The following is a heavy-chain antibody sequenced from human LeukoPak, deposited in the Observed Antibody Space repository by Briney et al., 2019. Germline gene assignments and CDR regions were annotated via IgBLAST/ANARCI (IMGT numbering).Heavy chain of an antibody. CDR1: GGSINSNY. V-gene: IGHV4-59*01. J-gene: IGHJ2*01. Sequence: SETLSLTCIVSGGSINSNYWSWIRQPPGKGLECLGHIYYSGTTTYNPSLKSRVTISVDSSRTQFSLKLTSVTAADTAVYFCARGGHDHGDFVYFDLWGRGTLVTVSS. D-gene: IGHD4-17*01. CDR3: ARGGHDHGDFVYFDL. CDR2: IYYSGTT.